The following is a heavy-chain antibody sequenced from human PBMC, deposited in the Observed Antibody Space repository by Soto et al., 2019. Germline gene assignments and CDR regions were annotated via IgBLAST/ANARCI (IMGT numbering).Heavy chain of an antibody. CDR3: AREWNSGSSYGMDV. CDR2: MFSIGSS. V-gene: IGHV4-39*07. CDR1: GGSISNTSYF. J-gene: IGHJ6*02. D-gene: IGHD1-7*01. Sequence: SETLSLTCAVSGGSISNTSYFWGWIRQPPGKGLEWVGNMFSIGSSTYNPSLKGRITISVDTSKNQFSLKLSSVTAADTAVYYCAREWNSGSSYGMDVWGQGTTVTVSS.